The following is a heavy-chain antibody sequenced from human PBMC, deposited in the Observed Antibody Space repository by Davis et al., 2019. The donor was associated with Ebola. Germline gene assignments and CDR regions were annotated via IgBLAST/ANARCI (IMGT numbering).Heavy chain of an antibody. D-gene: IGHD3-3*01. CDR3: AKVGEYYDFWSGYSPFDY. J-gene: IGHJ4*02. Sequence: GESLKISCAASGFTFSSYAMSWVRQAPGKGLECVSGISGSGGSTYYADSVEGRFTISRDNSKNTLYLQMNSLRAEDTAVYYCAKVGEYYDFWSGYSPFDYWGQGTLVTVSS. V-gene: IGHV3-23*01. CDR1: GFTFSSYA. CDR2: ISGSGGST.